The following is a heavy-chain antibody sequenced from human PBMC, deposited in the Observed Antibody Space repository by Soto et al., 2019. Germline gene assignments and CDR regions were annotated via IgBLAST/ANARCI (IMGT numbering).Heavy chain of an antibody. CDR2: IIPIFGTA. J-gene: IGHJ6*02. V-gene: IGHV1-69*13. CDR3: ARQIVVIQYYYYYYGMDV. CDR1: GGTFSSYA. D-gene: IGHD3-22*01. Sequence: GASVKVSCKASGGTFSSYAISWVRQAPGQGLERMGGIIPIFGTANYAQKFQGRVTITADESTSTAYMELSSLRSEDTAVYYFARQIVVIQYYYYYYGMDVWGQGTTVTVSS.